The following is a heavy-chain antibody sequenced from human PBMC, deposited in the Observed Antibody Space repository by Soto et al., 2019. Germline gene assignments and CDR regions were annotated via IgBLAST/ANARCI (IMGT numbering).Heavy chain of an antibody. Sequence: PSETLSLTCAVYGGSISSYYWSWIRQPPGKGLEWIGEINHSGSTNYNPSLKSRVTISVDTSKNQFSLKLSSVTAADTAVYYCAVGVTTFNYWGQGTLVTVSS. V-gene: IGHV4-34*01. J-gene: IGHJ4*02. CDR1: GGSISSYY. CDR2: INHSGST. CDR3: AVGVTTFNY. D-gene: IGHD4-17*01.